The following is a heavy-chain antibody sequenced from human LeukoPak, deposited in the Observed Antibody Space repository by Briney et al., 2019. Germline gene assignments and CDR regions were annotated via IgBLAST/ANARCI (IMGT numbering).Heavy chain of an antibody. V-gene: IGHV3-9*03. Sequence: GGSLRLSCAASGFTFDDYAMHWVRQAPGKGLEWVSGISRNSGSIGYADSVKGRFTISRDNAKNSLYLQMNSLRAEDMALYYCAKDLTRRAAAMGPDDAFDIWGQGTMVTVSS. CDR3: AKDLTRRAAAMGPDDAFDI. D-gene: IGHD2-2*01. CDR2: ISRNSGSI. J-gene: IGHJ3*02. CDR1: GFTFDDYA.